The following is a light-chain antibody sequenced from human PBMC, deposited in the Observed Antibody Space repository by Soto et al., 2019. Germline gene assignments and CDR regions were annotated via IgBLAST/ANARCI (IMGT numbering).Light chain of an antibody. CDR1: QSVSSSH. V-gene: IGKV3-20*01. Sequence: EIVLTQSPGTLSLSPGERATLSCRASQSVSSSHLAWYQHKPGQAPRLLIYAASSRATGSPDRFSGGGSGTDFTLTISRLEPEDVAVYYCQQCHKWPRITFGPGTRLEIK. CDR3: QQCHKWPRIT. J-gene: IGKJ5*01. CDR2: AAS.